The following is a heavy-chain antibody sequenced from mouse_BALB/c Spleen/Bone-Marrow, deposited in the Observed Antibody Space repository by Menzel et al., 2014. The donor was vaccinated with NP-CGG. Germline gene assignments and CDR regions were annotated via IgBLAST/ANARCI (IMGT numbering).Heavy chain of an antibody. J-gene: IGHJ4*01. Sequence: EVHLVESGPGLVKPSQSLSLTCSVTGYSITSGYYWNWIRQFRGNKVEWRGYISYDGSNDYNPSLKNRISITRDTSKNQSFLKLNSLPTEHSATYSCARGGWLLRGCYAMDYWGQGTSVTVSS. V-gene: IGHV3-6*02. D-gene: IGHD2-3*01. CDR1: GYSITSGYY. CDR2: ISYDGSN. CDR3: ARGGWLLRGCYAMDY.